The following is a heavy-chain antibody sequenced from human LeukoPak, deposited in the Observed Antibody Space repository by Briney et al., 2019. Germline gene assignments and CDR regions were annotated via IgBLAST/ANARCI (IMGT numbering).Heavy chain of an antibody. J-gene: IGHJ5*02. V-gene: IGHV3-11*04. D-gene: IGHD3-9*01. CDR1: GFTFSDYY. CDR3: ARRGYDILTGYLNNWFDP. Sequence: PGGSLRLSCAASGFTFSDYYMSWIRQAPGKGLEWVSYISSSGSTIYYADSVKSRFTISRDNAKNSLYLQMNSLRAEDTAVYYCARRGYDILTGYLNNWFDPWGQGTLVTVSS. CDR2: ISSSGSTI.